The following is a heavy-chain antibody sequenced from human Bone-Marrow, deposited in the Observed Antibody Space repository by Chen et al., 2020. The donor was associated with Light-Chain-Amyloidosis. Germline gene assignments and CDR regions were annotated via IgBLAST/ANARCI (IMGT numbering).Heavy chain of an antibody. V-gene: IGHV3-23*01. CDR1: GFTFSSYA. D-gene: IGHD6-6*01. Sequence: EVQLLESGGGLVQPGGSLRLSCAASGFTFSSYAMSWVRQAPGKGLEWVSAISGSGGSTYYADSVKGRFTISRDNSKNTLYLQMNNLRAEDTAVYYCAKSDRPPSLYYYYYYMDVWGKGTTVTVSS. J-gene: IGHJ6*03. CDR3: AKSDRPPSLYYYYYYMDV. CDR2: ISGSGGST.